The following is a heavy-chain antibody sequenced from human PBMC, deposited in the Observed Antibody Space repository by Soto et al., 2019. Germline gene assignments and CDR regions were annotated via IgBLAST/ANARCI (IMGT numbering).Heavy chain of an antibody. CDR2: IIPIFGTA. V-gene: IGHV1-69*13. CDR3: ARVGARRVVSYYYYGMDV. J-gene: IGHJ6*02. Sequence: SVKVSCKASGGTFSSYAISWVRQAPGQGLEWMGGIIPIFGTANYAQKFQGRVTITADESTSTAYMELSSLRSEDTAVYYCARVGARRVVSYYYYGMDVWGQGTTVTVSS. CDR1: GGTFSSYA. D-gene: IGHD3-3*01.